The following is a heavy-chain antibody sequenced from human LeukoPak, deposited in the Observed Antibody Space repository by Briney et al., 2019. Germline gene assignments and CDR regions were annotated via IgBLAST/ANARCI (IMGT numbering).Heavy chain of an antibody. V-gene: IGHV1-24*01. D-gene: IGHD3-9*01. CDR2: FDPEDGKT. J-gene: IGHJ4*02. Sequence: ASVKVSCKVSGYTLTELSMHWVRQAPGKGLEWMGGFDPEDGKTIYAQKFQGRVTMTEDTSTDTAYMELSSLRSEDTAVYYCARDPGQYYDILTGYYTPYYFDYWGQGTLVTVSS. CDR3: ARDPGQYYDILTGYYTPYYFDY. CDR1: GYTLTELS.